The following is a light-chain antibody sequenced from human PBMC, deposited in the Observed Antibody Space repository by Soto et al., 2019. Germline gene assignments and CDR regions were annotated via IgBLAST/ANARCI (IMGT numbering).Light chain of an antibody. V-gene: IGKV3-11*01. CDR3: QQRSNWPRT. CDR1: QSVSSY. Sequence: EIVLTQSPATLSLSPGQRAPLPCRASQSVSSYLAWYQQKPGQAPRLLIYDASNRATGIPARFSGSGSGTDFTLTISSLEPEDFAVYYCQQRSNWPRTFGQGTKVDIK. J-gene: IGKJ1*01. CDR2: DAS.